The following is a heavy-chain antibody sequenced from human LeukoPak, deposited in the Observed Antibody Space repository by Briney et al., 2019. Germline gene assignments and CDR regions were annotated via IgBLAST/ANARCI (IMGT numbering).Heavy chain of an antibody. CDR3: ARQLYSSGSYYAPMDV. J-gene: IGHJ6*03. CDR2: IHYSGST. V-gene: IGHV4-39*01. CDR1: GVSISSSIYF. Sequence: SETLSLTCTVSGVSISSSIYFWGWIRQPPGKGLEWIGSIHYSGSTYHDPSLKSRVTVSLYTSKNQFSLKLSSVTATDTAVYYCARQLYSSGSYYAPMDVWGKGTTVTISS. D-gene: IGHD3-10*01.